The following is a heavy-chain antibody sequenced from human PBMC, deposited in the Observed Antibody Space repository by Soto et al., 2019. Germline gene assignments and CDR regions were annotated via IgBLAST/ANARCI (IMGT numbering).Heavy chain of an antibody. CDR3: ARHGSPVGGYSGYGTYPDAFDI. V-gene: IGHV4-59*01. CDR1: GGSISDYY. D-gene: IGHD5-12*01. Sequence: SETLSLTCTVSGGSISDYYWSWIRQPPGRGLEWIGYIYYTGSTNYNPSLKSRVTISVDTSKNHFTLILSSVTAADTAVYYCARHGSPVGGYSGYGTYPDAFDIRGQGTMVTVSS. CDR2: IYYTGST. J-gene: IGHJ3*02.